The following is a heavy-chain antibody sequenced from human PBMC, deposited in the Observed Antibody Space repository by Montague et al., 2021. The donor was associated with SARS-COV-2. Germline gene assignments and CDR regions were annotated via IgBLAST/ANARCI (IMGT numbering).Heavy chain of an antibody. CDR3: ARWDPQIRTLFGFRGKSANDY. Sequence: SETLSLTCAVYGESFSGYYWTWIRQSPGRGLEWIAEINDGGTTNYNWSLKSRVTISVDTSKNQFSLKLNSVTVADTAVYYRARWDPQIRTLFGFRGKSANDYWGQGALVTVSS. D-gene: IGHD4-23*01. CDR1: GESFSGYY. V-gene: IGHV4-34*01. J-gene: IGHJ4*02. CDR2: INDGGTT.